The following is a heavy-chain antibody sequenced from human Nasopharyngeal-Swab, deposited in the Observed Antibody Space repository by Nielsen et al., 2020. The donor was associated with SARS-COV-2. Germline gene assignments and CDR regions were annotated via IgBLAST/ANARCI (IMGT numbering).Heavy chain of an antibody. CDR3: AKGGGFEWSGYYYYFDY. CDR2: ISTTTATI. D-gene: IGHD3-3*01. CDR1: GLGFSNYE. J-gene: IGHJ4*02. Sequence: GGSLRLSCAASGLGFSNYEMNWVRQAPGKGLEWISYISTTTATIYYADSVKGRFTISRDNSKNTLYLQMNSLRAEDTAVYYCAKGGGFEWSGYYYYFDYWGQGTLVTVSS. V-gene: IGHV3-48*01.